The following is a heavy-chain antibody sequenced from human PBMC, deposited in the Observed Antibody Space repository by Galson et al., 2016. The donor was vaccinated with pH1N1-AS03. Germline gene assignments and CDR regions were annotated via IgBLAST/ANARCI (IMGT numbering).Heavy chain of an antibody. CDR2: INAGNGDT. CDR3: ARSDYGDYVDY. CDR1: GYTFTSYA. J-gene: IGHJ4*02. D-gene: IGHD4-17*01. V-gene: IGHV1-3*01. Sequence: SVKVSCKASGYTFTSYATHWVRQAPGQGLEWMGWINAGNGDTKYSQKFQGRVTITRDTSAGMAYMGLSSLRSEDTAVYYCARSDYGDYVDYWGQGTLVTVSS.